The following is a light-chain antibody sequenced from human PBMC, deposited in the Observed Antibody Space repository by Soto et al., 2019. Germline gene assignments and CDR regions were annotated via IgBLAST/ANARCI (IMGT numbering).Light chain of an antibody. CDR2: RTT. CDR3: AGWDKSRGGHYV. CDR1: SSNIGTNF. J-gene: IGLJ1*01. V-gene: IGLV1-47*01. Sequence: QSVLTQPPSASGAPGQSVTISCSGGSSNIGTNFVYWYQHLPGMAPKLLIYRTTQRPSGIPDRFSASKSGTSASLAISGLRSEDEADYYCAGWDKSRGGHYVFGTGTKVTVL.